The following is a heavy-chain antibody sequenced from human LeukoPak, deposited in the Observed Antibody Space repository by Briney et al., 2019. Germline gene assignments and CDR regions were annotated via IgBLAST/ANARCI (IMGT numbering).Heavy chain of an antibody. V-gene: IGHV4-38-2*02. J-gene: IGHJ4*02. CDR1: GYSVSSGYF. CDR3: ARDLQRDYGSGRYSV. CDR2: VYRSGST. Sequence: SETLSLTCTVSGYSVSSGYFWGWIRQPPGKGLEWIGSVYRSGSTYYNPSLKSRVTISVGTSKNQFSLKLSSVTAADTAVYYCARDLQRDYGSGRYSVWGQGTLVTVSS. D-gene: IGHD3-10*01.